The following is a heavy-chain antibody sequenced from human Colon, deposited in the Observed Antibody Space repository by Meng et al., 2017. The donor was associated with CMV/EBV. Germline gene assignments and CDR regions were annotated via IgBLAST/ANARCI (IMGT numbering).Heavy chain of an antibody. CDR2: INHSGST. CDR1: GGSFSGYY. Sequence: GSLRLSCAVYGGSFSGYYRSWIRQPPGKGLEWIGEINHSGSTNYNPSLKSRVTISVDTSKNQFSLKLSSVTAADTAVYYCARGTTVTTSGGFDPWGQGTLVTVSS. CDR3: ARGTTVTTSGGFDP. J-gene: IGHJ5*02. V-gene: IGHV4-34*01. D-gene: IGHD4-11*01.